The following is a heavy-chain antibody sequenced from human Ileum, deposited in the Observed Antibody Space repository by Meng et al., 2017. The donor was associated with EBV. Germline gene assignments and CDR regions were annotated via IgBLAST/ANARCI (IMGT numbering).Heavy chain of an antibody. V-gene: IGHV4-39*07. D-gene: IGHD6-19*01. CDR2: MYYSGST. Sequence: PESGPERVKPSGTLSLTCTVSGASISNENDYCGWFRQPQVRGLEWSGSMYYSGSTYYNPSLKSRVTMSLDTSKNQFSLQLTSVTAADTALYYCATRVAAVKYYFDYWGQGTLVTVSS. CDR1: GASISNENDY. J-gene: IGHJ4*02. CDR3: ATRVAAVKYYFDY.